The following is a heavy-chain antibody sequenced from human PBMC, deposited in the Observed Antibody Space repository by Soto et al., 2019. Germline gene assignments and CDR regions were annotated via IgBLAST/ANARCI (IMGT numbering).Heavy chain of an antibody. J-gene: IGHJ6*02. V-gene: IGHV5-51*01. CDR2: IYPGDSDT. Sequence: PGESLKISCKGSGYSFSNYWIGWVRQMPGKGLEWMGIIYPGDSDTTYSPSFQGQITISADKSSSTAYLYWSSLEASDTAIYYCARHVFTGTYMDYGMDVWGQGTTVTVSS. CDR1: GYSFSNYW. CDR3: ARHVFTGTYMDYGMDV. D-gene: IGHD1-7*01.